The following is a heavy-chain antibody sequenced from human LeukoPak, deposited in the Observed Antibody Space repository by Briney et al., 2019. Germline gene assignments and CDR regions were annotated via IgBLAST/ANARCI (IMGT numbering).Heavy chain of an antibody. Sequence: SGPTLVKPTQTLTLTCTFSGFSLSTCGVGVGWIRQPPGKALEWLSLIYWNDDKRYSPSLKSRLTITKDTSKNQVVLTMTNMDPVDTATYYCAHSEFYYDSSGYPHFDYWGQGTLVTVSS. V-gene: IGHV2-5*01. CDR2: IYWNDDK. D-gene: IGHD3-22*01. CDR3: AHSEFYYDSSGYPHFDY. J-gene: IGHJ4*02. CDR1: GFSLSTCGVG.